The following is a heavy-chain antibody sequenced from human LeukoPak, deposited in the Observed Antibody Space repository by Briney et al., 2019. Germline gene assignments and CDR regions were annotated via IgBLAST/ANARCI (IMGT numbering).Heavy chain of an antibody. CDR3: ARGSVPDILTGYYTY. Sequence: GGSLRLSCAASGFTFSSYAMHWVRQAPGKGLEWVAVISYDGSNKYYADSVKGRFTISRDNSKNTLYLQINSLRAEDTAVYYCARGSVPDILTGYYTYWGQGTLVTVSS. D-gene: IGHD3-9*01. CDR2: ISYDGSNK. V-gene: IGHV3-30*04. J-gene: IGHJ4*02. CDR1: GFTFSSYA.